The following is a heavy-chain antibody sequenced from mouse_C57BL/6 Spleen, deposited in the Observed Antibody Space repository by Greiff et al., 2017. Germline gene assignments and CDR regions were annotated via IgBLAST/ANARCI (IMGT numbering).Heavy chain of an antibody. CDR3: TTKWGNYAGVDY. CDR1: GFNIKDDY. J-gene: IGHJ4*01. Sequence: EVKLMESGAELVRPGASVKLSCTASGFNIKDDYMHWVKQRPEQGLEWIGWIDPENGDTEYASKFQGKATITADTSSNAAYLQLSSLTSEDTAVYYCTTKWGNYAGVDYWGQGTSVTVSS. D-gene: IGHD2-1*01. CDR2: IDPENGDT. V-gene: IGHV14-4*01.